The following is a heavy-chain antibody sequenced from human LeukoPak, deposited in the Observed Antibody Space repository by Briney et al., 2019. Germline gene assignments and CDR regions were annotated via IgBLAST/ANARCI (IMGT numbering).Heavy chain of an antibody. CDR1: GGSISSGGYS. CDR3: ARDSGYVEVLGAFDI. Sequence: SETLSLTCTVSGGSISSGGYSWDWLRQTPGKGLEWIASMYYSENTYYNPSLRSRVTISVDTSENQFSLKLSSVTAADMAVYYCARDSGYVEVLGAFDIWGRGTMVSVSS. J-gene: IGHJ3*02. D-gene: IGHD5-12*01. CDR2: MYYSENT. V-gene: IGHV4-39*07.